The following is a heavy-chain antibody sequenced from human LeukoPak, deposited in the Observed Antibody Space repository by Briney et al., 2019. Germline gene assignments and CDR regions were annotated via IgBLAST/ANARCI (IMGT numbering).Heavy chain of an antibody. CDR2: ITSRSTYI. CDR1: NFTFSSYS. V-gene: IGHV3-21*01. CDR3: ARDEETVAGLNGFDL. Sequence: GGSLRLSRAASNFTFSSYSMNWFRQAPGKGLEWVASITSRSTYIFYADSVKGRFTVSRDNAENSLSLQMNSLRAEDTGVYYCARDEETVAGLNGFDLWGQGTLVTVSS. J-gene: IGHJ4*02. D-gene: IGHD6-19*01.